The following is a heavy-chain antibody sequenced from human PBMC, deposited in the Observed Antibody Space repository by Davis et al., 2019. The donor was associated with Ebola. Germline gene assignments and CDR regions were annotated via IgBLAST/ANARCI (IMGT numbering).Heavy chain of an antibody. CDR2: IIPIFGSA. CDR1: GGSFSSYA. V-gene: IGHV1-69*13. CDR3: ARDVYWFDP. J-gene: IGHJ5*02. Sequence: SVKVSCKASGGSFSSYAINWVRQAPGQGLKWMGGIIPIFGSANCAQKFQGRVTITADESTSTAYMELSSLRSEDTAVYYCARDVYWFDPWGQGTLVTVSS.